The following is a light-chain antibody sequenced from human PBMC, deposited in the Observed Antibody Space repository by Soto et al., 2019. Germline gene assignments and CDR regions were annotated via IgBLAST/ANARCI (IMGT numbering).Light chain of an antibody. J-gene: IGKJ5*01. V-gene: IGKV1-17*01. Sequence: DIQMTQSPSSLSASVGDRVTITCRASQGIRNDLGWYQQKPGKAPKRLIYAASSLQSGVPSRFSGSGSGTVFTLTIGSLEPEDSAVYYCQQRKNWPPITFGQGTRLEIK. CDR2: AAS. CDR3: QQRKNWPPIT. CDR1: QGIRND.